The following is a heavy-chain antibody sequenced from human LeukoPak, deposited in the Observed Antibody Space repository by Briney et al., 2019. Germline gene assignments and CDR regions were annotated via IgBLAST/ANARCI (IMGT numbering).Heavy chain of an antibody. CDR3: ARDPTTVTTGGDAFDI. CDR2: INPNSGGT. J-gene: IGHJ3*02. V-gene: IGHV1-2*02. CDR1: GYTFTGYY. D-gene: IGHD4-17*01. Sequence: ASVKVSCKASGYTFTGYYMHWVRQAPGQGLEWMGWINPNSGGTNYAQKFQGRVTMTRDTSISTAYMELSRLRSDDTAVYYCARDPTTVTTGGDAFDIWGQGTMVTVSS.